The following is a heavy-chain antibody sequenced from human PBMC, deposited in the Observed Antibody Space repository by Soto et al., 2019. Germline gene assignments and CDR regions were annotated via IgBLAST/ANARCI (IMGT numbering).Heavy chain of an antibody. CDR1: GGSFSGYY. Sequence: QVQLQQWGAGLLKPSETLSLTCAVYGGSFSGYYWTWIRQPPGTGLEWIGELNHSGTTNNNPSLKRLVTMSVDTSKNHFSLKLTSVTAADPAVYYCARDKITGLFDYGGEGSLVTVSS. D-gene: IGHD2-8*02. CDR2: LNHSGTT. J-gene: IGHJ4*02. CDR3: ARDKITGLFDY. V-gene: IGHV4-34*01.